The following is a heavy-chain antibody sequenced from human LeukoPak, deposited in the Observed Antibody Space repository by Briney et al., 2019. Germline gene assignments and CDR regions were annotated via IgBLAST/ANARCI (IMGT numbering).Heavy chain of an antibody. CDR3: ARVASSGSYASYFDY. CDR2: IIPIFGTA. CDR1: GGTFSSYA. Sequence: SVKVSCKASGGTFSSYAISWVRQAPGQGLEWMGGIIPIFGTANYAQKFQGRVTITTDESTSTAYMELSSLRSEDTAVCYCARVASSGSYASYFDYWGQGTLVTVSS. D-gene: IGHD1-26*01. V-gene: IGHV1-69*05. J-gene: IGHJ4*02.